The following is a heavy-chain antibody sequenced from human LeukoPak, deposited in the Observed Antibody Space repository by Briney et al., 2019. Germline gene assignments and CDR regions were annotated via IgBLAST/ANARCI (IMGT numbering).Heavy chain of an antibody. Sequence: SETLSLTCSVSGYSISSGYYWGWIRQPPGKGLEWIGSIYQSGTTSYNPSLMSRVTISVDTSKNQFSLKLSSVTAADTAVYYCARDRWELLANGAFDIWGQGTMVTVSS. J-gene: IGHJ3*02. CDR2: IYQSGTT. V-gene: IGHV4-38-2*02. CDR1: GYSISSGYY. CDR3: ARDRWELLANGAFDI. D-gene: IGHD1-26*01.